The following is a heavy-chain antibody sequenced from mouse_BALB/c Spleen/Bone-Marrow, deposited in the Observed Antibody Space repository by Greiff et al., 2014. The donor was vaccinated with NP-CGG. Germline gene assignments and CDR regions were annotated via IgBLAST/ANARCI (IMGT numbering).Heavy chain of an antibody. J-gene: IGHJ3*01. Sequence: VMLVESGPGLVAPSQSLSITCTVSDFSLTSYGVHWVRQPPGKGLEWLGVIWAGGSTNYNSALMSRLSISKDNSKSQVFLKMDSLQTDDTAMYYCARGGSSRAWFAYWGQGTLVTVSA. CDR2: IWAGGST. CDR3: ARGGSSRAWFAY. CDR1: DFSLTSYG. V-gene: IGHV2-9*02. D-gene: IGHD1-1*01.